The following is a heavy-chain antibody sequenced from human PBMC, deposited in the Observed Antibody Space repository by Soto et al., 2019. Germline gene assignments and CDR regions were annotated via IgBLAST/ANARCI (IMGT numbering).Heavy chain of an antibody. Sequence: WVRQAPGKGLEWVGRIKSKTDGGTTDYAAPVKGRFTISRDDSKNTLYLQMNSLKTEDTAVYYCTTDPVTMIVVVPSSGWGQGTLVTVSS. V-gene: IGHV3-15*07. CDR2: IKSKTDGGTT. CDR3: TTDPVTMIVVVPSSG. J-gene: IGHJ4*02. D-gene: IGHD3-22*01.